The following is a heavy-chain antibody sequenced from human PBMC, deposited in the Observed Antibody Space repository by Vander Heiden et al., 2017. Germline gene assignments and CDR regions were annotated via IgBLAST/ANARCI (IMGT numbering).Heavy chain of an antibody. CDR1: GFNFLTYG. J-gene: IGHJ4*01. Sequence: EVQLLQSGGGLVQPGGSLRLSCEASGFNFLTYGMIWVRQAPGKGLEWVSMITGSGDYTTYADSVKGRFTTSTDTSKTTVFLQMNSLKDEDTAIYYCAKGGIAARYLFDSWGHGVLVTVSS. CDR3: AKGGIAARYLFDS. D-gene: IGHD6-6*01. V-gene: IGHV3-23*01. CDR2: ITGSGDYT.